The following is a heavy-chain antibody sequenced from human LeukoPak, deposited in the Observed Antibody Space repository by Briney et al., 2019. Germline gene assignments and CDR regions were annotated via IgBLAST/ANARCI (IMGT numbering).Heavy chain of an antibody. D-gene: IGHD6-13*01. CDR2: IRYDTSNK. CDR1: GFILSTYG. V-gene: IGHV3-30*02. J-gene: IGHJ4*02. CDR3: AKGSSSWFGELDY. Sequence: GGSLRLSCAASGFILSTYGMHWVRQAPGKGLEWVAFIRYDTSNKYYADSVKGRFTISRDNSKNTLYLQMNSMRVEDTAIYYCAKGSSSWFGELDYWGQGTLVTVSS.